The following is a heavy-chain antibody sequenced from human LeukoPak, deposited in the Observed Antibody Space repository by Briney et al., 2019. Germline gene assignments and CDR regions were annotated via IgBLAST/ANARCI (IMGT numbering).Heavy chain of an antibody. V-gene: IGHV1-8*01. D-gene: IGHD6-6*01. J-gene: IGHJ3*02. CDR3: AKAWWSTSSGGDSFGI. Sequence: ASVKVSCKASGYTFTNFDINWVRQATGQGLEWMGWMKPNSDDTGYAQKFHGRVTMTRNTSISTAYMELSSLRAEDTAVYYCAKAWWSTSSGGDSFGIWGQGTMVAVSS. CDR2: MKPNSDDT. CDR1: GYTFTNFD.